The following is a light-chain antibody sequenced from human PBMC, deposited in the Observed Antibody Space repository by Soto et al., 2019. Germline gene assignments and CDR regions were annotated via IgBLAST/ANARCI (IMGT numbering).Light chain of an antibody. J-gene: IGLJ3*02. Sequence: QSVLTQPPSVSGAPGQRVTISCTGSSSNIGAGYDVHWYQQLPGTAPKLLIYGNSNRPSGVPDRFSGSKSGSSASLAITGLQAEVEADYSCQSYDSSLKGRVFGGGTNLTVL. CDR3: QSYDSSLKGRV. CDR2: GNS. V-gene: IGLV1-40*01. CDR1: SSNIGAGYD.